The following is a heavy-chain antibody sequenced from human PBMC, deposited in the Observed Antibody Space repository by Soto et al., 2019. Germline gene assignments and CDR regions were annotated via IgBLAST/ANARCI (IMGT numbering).Heavy chain of an antibody. J-gene: IGHJ4*02. Sequence: PGGSLRLSCAASGFTFSSYAMHWVRQAPCKGLEWVAVISYDGSNKYYADSVKGRFTISRDNSKNTLYLQMNSLRAEDTAVYYCARVSCSGGSCYAALDYWGQGTLVTVSS. CDR3: ARVSCSGGSCYAALDY. CDR2: ISYDGSNK. CDR1: GFTFSSYA. V-gene: IGHV3-30-3*01. D-gene: IGHD2-15*01.